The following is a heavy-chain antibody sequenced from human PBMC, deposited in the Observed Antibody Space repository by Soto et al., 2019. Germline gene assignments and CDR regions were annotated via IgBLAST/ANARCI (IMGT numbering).Heavy chain of an antibody. J-gene: IGHJ5*02. V-gene: IGHV4-4*08. CDR3: ARREAGPGSWFDP. D-gene: IGHD6-19*01. Sequence: SETLSLTCTVSGGSLTTDSWTWSWIRKPPGKGLEWIGYVYNSGKTVYNPSLKSRVTISVDTSKNQFSLRLESVTATDAAVYFCARREAGPGSWFDPWGQGTLVTVSS. CDR2: VYNSGKT. CDR1: GGSLTTDSW.